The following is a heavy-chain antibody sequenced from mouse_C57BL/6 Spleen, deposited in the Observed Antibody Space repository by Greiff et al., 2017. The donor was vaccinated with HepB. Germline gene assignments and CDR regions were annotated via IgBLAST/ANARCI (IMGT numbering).Heavy chain of an antibody. Sequence: VQLQQSGPELVKPGASVKISCKASGYAFSSSWMNWVKQRPGKGLEWIGRIYPGDGDTNYNRKFKGKATLTADKSSSTAYMQLSSLTSEEAAVYFCARSGSGSPHLDYWGQGTTLTVSS. CDR2: IYPGDGDT. CDR1: GYAFSSSW. V-gene: IGHV1-82*01. CDR3: ARSGSGSPHLDY. D-gene: IGHD1-3*01. J-gene: IGHJ2*01.